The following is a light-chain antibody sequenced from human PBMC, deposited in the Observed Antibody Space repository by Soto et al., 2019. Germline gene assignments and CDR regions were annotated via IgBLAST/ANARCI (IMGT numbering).Light chain of an antibody. CDR2: GAF. CDR1: QSISSD. V-gene: IGKV1-39*01. CDR3: QQTYTAPPT. Sequence: DIQMTQSPSSLSASVGDRVTITCRASQSISSDLNWYQQKPGKAPKILIDGAFSLQSGVPSRFSGSGSGTDFTLTISSLQPEDFATYYCQQTYTAPPTFGRGTKVEIK. J-gene: IGKJ1*01.